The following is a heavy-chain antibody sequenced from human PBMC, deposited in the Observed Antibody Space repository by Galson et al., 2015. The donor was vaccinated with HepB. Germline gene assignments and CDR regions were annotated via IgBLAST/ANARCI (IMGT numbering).Heavy chain of an antibody. V-gene: IGHV1-18*01. Sequence: PVKVSCKASGYNFTSYGISWVRQAPGQGLEWMGWISAYNGNTNYAQKLQGRVTMTTDTSTSTAYMELRSLRSDDTAVYYCARTPDIVVVVAASGWHWFDPWGQGTLVTVSS. CDR2: ISAYNGNT. CDR1: GYNFTSYG. J-gene: IGHJ5*02. D-gene: IGHD2-15*01. CDR3: ARTPDIVVVVAASGWHWFDP.